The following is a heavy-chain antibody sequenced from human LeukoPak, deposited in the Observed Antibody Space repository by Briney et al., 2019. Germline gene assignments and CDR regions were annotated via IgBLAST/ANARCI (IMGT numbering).Heavy chain of an antibody. CDR1: GYTFTSYA. J-gene: IGHJ5*02. V-gene: IGHV1-69*13. CDR3: AREDKNWFDP. Sequence: GASVKVSCKASGYTFTSYAMNWVRQAPGQGLEWMGGIIPIFGTANYAQKFQGRVTITADESTSTAYMELSSLRSEDTAVYYCAREDKNWFDPWGQGTLVTVSS. CDR2: IIPIFGTA.